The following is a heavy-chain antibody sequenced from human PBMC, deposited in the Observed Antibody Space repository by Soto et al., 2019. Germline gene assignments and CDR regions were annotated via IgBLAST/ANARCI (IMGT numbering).Heavy chain of an antibody. CDR3: ARGRSSGWYPYYYYGMDV. V-gene: IGHV4-34*01. CDR1: GGSFSGYY. D-gene: IGHD6-19*01. CDR2: INHSGST. Sequence: XETLSLTCAVYGGSFSGYYWSWIRQPPGKGLEWIGEINHSGSTNCNPSLKSRVTISVDTSKNQFSLKLSSVTAADTAVYYCARGRSSGWYPYYYYGMDVWGQGTTVTVSS. J-gene: IGHJ6*02.